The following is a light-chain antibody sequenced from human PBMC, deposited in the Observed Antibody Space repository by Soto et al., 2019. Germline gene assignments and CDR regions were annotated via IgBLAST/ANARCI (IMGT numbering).Light chain of an antibody. J-gene: IGKJ2*01. Sequence: EIVFTQSPCTLSLSPCEMSILSFMGSQSVSSSYLAWYRQKPGQAPRLLIYGTSNRATGIPDRFSGSGSGTDFTLTISRLEPEDFAVYFCQQYGSSPYTFGQGTKVDNK. CDR2: GTS. CDR3: QQYGSSPYT. V-gene: IGKV3-20*01. CDR1: QSVSSSY.